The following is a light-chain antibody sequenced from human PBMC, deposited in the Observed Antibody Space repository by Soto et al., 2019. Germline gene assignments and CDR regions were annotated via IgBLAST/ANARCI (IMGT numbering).Light chain of an antibody. Sequence: EVVVTQSPATLSVSPGERATLSCRASQSVSSNLAWYQQKPGQAPRLLIYGASTRATGIPARFSGSGSGTEFTLTISSLQSEDFAVYYCHQYDNWPKTFGQRTRLEI. CDR3: HQYDNWPKT. CDR1: QSVSSN. J-gene: IGKJ5*01. V-gene: IGKV3-15*01. CDR2: GAS.